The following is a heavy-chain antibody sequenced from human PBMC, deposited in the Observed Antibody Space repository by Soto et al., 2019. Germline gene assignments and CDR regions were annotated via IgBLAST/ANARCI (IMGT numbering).Heavy chain of an antibody. D-gene: IGHD2-15*01. J-gene: IGHJ4*02. V-gene: IGHV3-7*01. CDR2: IKQDGSEK. CDR3: ARVKLDIVVVVAATPADY. Sequence: GGSLRLSCAASGFTFSSYWMSWVRQAPGKGLEWVANIKQDGSEKYYVDSVKGRFTISRDNAKNSLYLQMNSLRAEDTAVYYCARVKLDIVVVVAATPADYWGQGTLVTVSS. CDR1: GFTFSSYW.